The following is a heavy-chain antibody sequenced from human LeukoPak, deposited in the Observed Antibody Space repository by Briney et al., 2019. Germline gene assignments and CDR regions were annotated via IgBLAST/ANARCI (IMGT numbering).Heavy chain of an antibody. V-gene: IGHV3-23*01. CDR1: GFTFSSYA. Sequence: TGGSLRLSCAASGFTFSSYAMSWVRQAPGKGLEWVSAISGSGGSTYSADSVKGRFTISRDNSKNTLYLQMNSLRAEDTAVYYCAKDKLDAWFGELISSWFDPWGQGTLVTVSS. D-gene: IGHD3-10*01. CDR3: AKDKLDAWFGELISSWFDP. CDR2: ISGSGGST. J-gene: IGHJ5*02.